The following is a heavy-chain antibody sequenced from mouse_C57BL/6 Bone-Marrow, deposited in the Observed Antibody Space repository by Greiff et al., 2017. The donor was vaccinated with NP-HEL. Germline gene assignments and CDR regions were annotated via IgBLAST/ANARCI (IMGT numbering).Heavy chain of an antibody. J-gene: IGHJ2*01. CDR2: FYPGSGSI. V-gene: IGHV1-62-2*01. CDR1: GYTFTEYT. D-gene: IGHD3-1*01. CDR3: ARHEDAWAIFDY. Sequence: QVQLKQSGAELVKPGASVKLSCKASGYTFTEYTIHWVKQRSGQGLEWIGWFYPGSGSIKYNEKFKDKATLTADKSSSTVYMELSRLTSEDSAVYCGARHEDAWAIFDYWGQGTTLTVSS.